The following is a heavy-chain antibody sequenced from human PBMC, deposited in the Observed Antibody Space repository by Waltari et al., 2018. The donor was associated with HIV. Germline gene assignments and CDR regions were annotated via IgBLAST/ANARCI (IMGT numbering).Heavy chain of an antibody. Sequence: QVQLQESGLGLVKPSETLSLSCNVSDDSITTYYWSWIRQAPGKGLEWIGHIYSGDTTDYNPSLKSRLTIPLDTSKKQFSLRLSSVTGADTAVYYCARDGTGSGSWGWFDPWGQGTLVTVSS. D-gene: IGHD3-10*01. V-gene: IGHV4-4*07. J-gene: IGHJ5*02. CDR2: IYSGDTT. CDR1: DDSITTYY. CDR3: ARDGTGSGSWGWFDP.